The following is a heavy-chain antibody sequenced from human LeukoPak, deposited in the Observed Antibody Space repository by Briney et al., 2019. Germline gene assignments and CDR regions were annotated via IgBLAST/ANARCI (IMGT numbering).Heavy chain of an antibody. D-gene: IGHD3-22*01. CDR1: GGTFSSYA. Sequence: SVKVSCKASGGTFSSYAISWVRQAPGQGLEWMGGIIPIFGTANYAQKSQGRVTITADESTSTAYMELSSLRSEDTAVYYCAFGGDSSGYYYYYYMDVWGKGTTVTISS. J-gene: IGHJ6*03. CDR3: AFGGDSSGYYYYYYMDV. CDR2: IIPIFGTA. V-gene: IGHV1-69*13.